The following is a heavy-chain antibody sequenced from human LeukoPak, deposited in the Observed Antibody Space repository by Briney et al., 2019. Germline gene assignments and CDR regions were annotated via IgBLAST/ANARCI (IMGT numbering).Heavy chain of an antibody. D-gene: IGHD3-22*01. CDR3: ARDYYDSSGYYSYFDY. J-gene: IGHJ4*02. V-gene: IGHV6-1*01. Sequence: PSQTLSLTCAISGDSVSSNSAAWNWIRQSPSRGLEWLGRTYYRSKWYNDYAVSVKSRITVNPDTSKNQFSLQLSSVTAADTAVYYCARDYYDSSGYYSYFDYWGQGTLLTVSS. CDR1: GDSVSSNSAA. CDR2: TYYRSKWYN.